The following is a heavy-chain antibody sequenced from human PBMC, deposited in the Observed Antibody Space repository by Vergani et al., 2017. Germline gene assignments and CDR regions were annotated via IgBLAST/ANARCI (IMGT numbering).Heavy chain of an antibody. CDR2: IYYSGST. J-gene: IGHJ4*02. CDR1: GGSISSYY. D-gene: IGHD3-3*01. CDR3: ATSEYDFWSGYYYFDY. V-gene: IGHV4-59*01. Sequence: QVQLQESGPGLVKPSGTLSLTCTVSGGSISSYYWSWTRQPPGKGLEWIGYIYYSGSTNYNPSLKSRVTISVDTSKNQFSLKLSSVTAADTAVYYCATSEYDFWSGYYYFDYWGQGTLVTVSS.